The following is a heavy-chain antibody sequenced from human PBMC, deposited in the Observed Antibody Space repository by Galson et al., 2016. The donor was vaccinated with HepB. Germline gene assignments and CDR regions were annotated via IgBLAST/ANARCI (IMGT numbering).Heavy chain of an antibody. CDR1: GFTFSSYP. Sequence: SLRLSCAASGFTFSSYPMHWVRQAPGKGLEWVAFISYDGTKKYYVDSVKGRFTISRDNSKNTLFLQVNSLRAEDTAVYYCAKGAVVVADYFDCWGQGTLVTVSS. CDR3: AKGAVVVADYFDC. D-gene: IGHD2-15*01. CDR2: ISYDGTKK. J-gene: IGHJ4*02. V-gene: IGHV3-30*18.